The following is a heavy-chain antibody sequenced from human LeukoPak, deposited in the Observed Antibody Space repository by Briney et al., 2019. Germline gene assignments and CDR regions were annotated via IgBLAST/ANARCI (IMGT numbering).Heavy chain of an antibody. J-gene: IGHJ5*02. CDR2: FDPEDGET. V-gene: IGHV1-24*01. CDR1: GYTLTELS. Sequence: ASVKVSCKVSGYTLTELSMHWVRQAPGKGLEWMGGFDPEDGETIYAQKFQGRVTMTEDTSTDTAYMELSSLRSEDTAVYYCARRPFRGSSSWYPPQNWFDPWGQGTLVTVSS. D-gene: IGHD6-13*01. CDR3: ARRPFRGSSSWYPPQNWFDP.